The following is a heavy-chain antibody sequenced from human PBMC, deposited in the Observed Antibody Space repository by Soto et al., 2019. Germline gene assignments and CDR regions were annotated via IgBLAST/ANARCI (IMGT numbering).Heavy chain of an antibody. CDR1: DGSMNSDSSY. J-gene: IGHJ4*02. V-gene: IGHV4-39*01. Sequence: QLQLQESGPGLVKPSVTLSLTCRVSDGSMNSDSSYWGRIRQPPGNGLEWIGVINHSGSTYHNLSLKGRVTMSVDASRNQFSLKLTSMTAADTAVYYCARLGGYVSVGYYYLWDSWGQGTLVTVSS. CDR2: INHSGST. CDR3: ARLGGYVSVGYYYLWDS. D-gene: IGHD3-22*01.